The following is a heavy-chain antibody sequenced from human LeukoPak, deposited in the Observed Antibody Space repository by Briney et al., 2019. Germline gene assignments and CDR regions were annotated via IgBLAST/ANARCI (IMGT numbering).Heavy chain of an antibody. D-gene: IGHD3-9*01. CDR3: TRSSRIRYFDWDFDC. Sequence: GGSLRLSCTASGFTFSDYAMTWVRQAPGKGLEWVGFIRTKAYGGTTEYAAYVKGRFTISRDDSKRIAYLQMNSLKTADTAVYYCTRSSRIRYFDWDFDCWGQGTLVTVSS. V-gene: IGHV3-49*04. J-gene: IGHJ4*02. CDR2: IRTKAYGGTT. CDR1: GFTFSDYA.